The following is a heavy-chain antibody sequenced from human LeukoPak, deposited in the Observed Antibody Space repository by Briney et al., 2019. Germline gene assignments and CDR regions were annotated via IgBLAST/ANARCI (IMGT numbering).Heavy chain of an antibody. CDR1: GFTFSSYS. D-gene: IGHD2-15*01. V-gene: IGHV3-48*04. J-gene: IGHJ3*01. Sequence: GGALRLSCAASGFTFSSYSMNWVRQAPGKGLEGVADISGSSSTLYYADSVKGRVTISRDNAKNSLYLQMNSLRAEDTAVYYCARERYCSGGSCFTIGFHLWGQGPMVPVPS. CDR3: ARERYCSGGSCFTIGFHL. CDR2: ISGSSSTL.